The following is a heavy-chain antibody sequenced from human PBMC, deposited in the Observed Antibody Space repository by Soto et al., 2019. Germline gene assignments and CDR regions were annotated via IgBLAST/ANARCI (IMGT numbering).Heavy chain of an antibody. V-gene: IGHV3-23*01. J-gene: IGHJ3*02. Sequence: GASLRLSCAEAVFNFSGYAMSWLRQPPVKGLECDSAISGSGGSTYYADSVKGRFTISRDNSKNTLYLQMNSLRAEDTAVYYCAKESDIAAAEGAFDIWGQGTMVTVSS. CDR1: VFNFSGYA. CDR3: AKESDIAAAEGAFDI. D-gene: IGHD6-13*01. CDR2: ISGSGGST.